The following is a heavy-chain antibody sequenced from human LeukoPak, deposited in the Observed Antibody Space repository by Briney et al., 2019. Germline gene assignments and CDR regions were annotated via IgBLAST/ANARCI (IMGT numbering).Heavy chain of an antibody. J-gene: IGHJ6*03. CDR2: IYPGDSNI. Sequence: GESLKISCKGSGYSFTSYWIGWVRQMPGKGLEWMGIIYPGDSNIRYSPSFQGQVTISADKSISTAYLQWSSLKASDTAMYYCARSFGAVYRYYYYMDVWGQGTAVTVSS. CDR1: GYSFTSYW. D-gene: IGHD3-10*01. V-gene: IGHV5-51*01. CDR3: ARSFGAVYRYYYYMDV.